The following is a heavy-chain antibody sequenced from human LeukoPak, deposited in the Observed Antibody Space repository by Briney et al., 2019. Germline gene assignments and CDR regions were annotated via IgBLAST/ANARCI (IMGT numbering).Heavy chain of an antibody. D-gene: IGHD3-10*01. Sequence: PSETLSLTCAVYGGSFSGYYWSWIRQPPGKGLEWIGEINHSGSTNYNPSLKSRVTMLVDTSKNQFSLKLTSVTAADTAVYYCARDPMVRGVKDVWGQGTTVTVSS. V-gene: IGHV4-34*01. CDR1: GGSFSGYY. CDR3: ARDPMVRGVKDV. J-gene: IGHJ6*02. CDR2: INHSGST.